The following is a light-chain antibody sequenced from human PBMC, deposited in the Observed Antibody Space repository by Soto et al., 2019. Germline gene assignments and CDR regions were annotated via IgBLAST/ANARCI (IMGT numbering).Light chain of an antibody. Sequence: EIVMTQSPATLSVSPGERATLSCRASQIVGSNLAWYQQNPGQAPRLLIYGASTRATGIPAMFSGSGSVTEFTLTISSLQSEDVGVFYCQQYNNWPRTFGQGTQVEIK. CDR3: QQYNNWPRT. J-gene: IGKJ1*01. CDR1: QIVGSN. CDR2: GAS. V-gene: IGKV3-15*01.